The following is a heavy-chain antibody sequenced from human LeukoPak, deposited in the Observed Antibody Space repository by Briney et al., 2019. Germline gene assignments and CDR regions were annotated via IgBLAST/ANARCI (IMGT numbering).Heavy chain of an antibody. CDR1: RGSISSGTYY. V-gene: IGHV4-39*01. D-gene: IGHD3-16*01. CDR2: IYYGGRT. CDR3: ARGARSPYYFDY. J-gene: IGHJ4*02. Sequence: SETLSLTCTVSRGSISSGTYYWGWIRHPPGKGLEWFGSIYYGGRTYYDPSLKSRVTISVDMSKNQFSLKLSSVTAADTAVYYCARGARSPYYFDYWGQGTLVTVSS.